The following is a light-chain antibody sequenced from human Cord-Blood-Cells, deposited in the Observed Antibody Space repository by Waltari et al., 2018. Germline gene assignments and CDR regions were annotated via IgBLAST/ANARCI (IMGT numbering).Light chain of an antibody. V-gene: IGLV3-25*03. CDR3: QSADSSGTYVV. CDR2: KDS. CDR1: ALPKQY. J-gene: IGLJ2*01. Sequence: SYELTQPPSVSVSPGQTARITCSGDALPKQYAYWYQQKPGQAPVLVIYKDSERHPGIPERFSGSSSGTTVTLTISGVQAEDEADYYCQSADSSGTYVVFGGGTKLTVL.